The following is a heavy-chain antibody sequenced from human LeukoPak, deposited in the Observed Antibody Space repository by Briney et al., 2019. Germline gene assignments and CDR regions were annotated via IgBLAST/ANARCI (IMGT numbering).Heavy chain of an antibody. Sequence: SETLSLTCAVYGGSFSGYYWSWIRQPPGKGLEWIGEINHSGSTNYNPSLKSRVSISVDTSKNQFSLKLSPVTAADTAVYYCARRQWTYGGQGTLVTVSS. CDR1: GGSFSGYY. D-gene: IGHD6-19*01. CDR2: INHSGST. CDR3: ARRQWTY. J-gene: IGHJ4*02. V-gene: IGHV4-34*01.